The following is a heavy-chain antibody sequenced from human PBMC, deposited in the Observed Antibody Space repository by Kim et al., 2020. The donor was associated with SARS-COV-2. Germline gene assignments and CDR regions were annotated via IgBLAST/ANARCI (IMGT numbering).Heavy chain of an antibody. J-gene: IGHJ4*02. CDR3: ARVRGYSSSWYGPHFDY. D-gene: IGHD6-13*01. CDR1: GGSFSGYY. V-gene: IGHV4-34*01. CDR2: INHSGST. Sequence: SETLSLTCAVYGGSFSGYYWSWIRQPPGKGLEWIGEINHSGSTNYNPSLKSRVTISVDTSKNQFSLKLSSVTAADTAVYYCARVRGYSSSWYGPHFDYWGQGTLVTVSS.